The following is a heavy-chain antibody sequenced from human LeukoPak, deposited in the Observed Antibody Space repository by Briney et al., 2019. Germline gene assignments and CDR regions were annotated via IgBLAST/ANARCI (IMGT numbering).Heavy chain of an antibody. CDR2: IKQDGSEK. D-gene: IGHD3-16*01. J-gene: IGHJ4*02. CDR3: ARPDTSPGGVWYYDY. CDR1: GFTVSSKE. V-gene: IGHV3-7*01. Sequence: GGSLRLSCAASGFTVSSKEMSWVRQAPGKGLEWVANIKQDGSEKYYVDSVKGRFTISRDNSKNSLYLQIISLRAEDTAVYYCARPDTSPGGVWYYDYWGQGTLVTVSS.